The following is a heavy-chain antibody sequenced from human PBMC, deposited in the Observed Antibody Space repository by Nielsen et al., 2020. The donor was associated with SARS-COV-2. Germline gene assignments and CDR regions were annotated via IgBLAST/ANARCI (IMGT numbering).Heavy chain of an antibody. V-gene: IGHV4-59*08. CDR3: ARHGDGYSYDYYYGMDV. J-gene: IGHJ6*02. Sequence: RQAPGKGLEWIGYLYYSGSTNYNPSLKSRVTISVDTSKNQFSLKLSSVTAADTAVYYCARHGDGYSYDYYYGMDVWGQGTTVTVSS. D-gene: IGHD5-18*01. CDR2: LYYSGST.